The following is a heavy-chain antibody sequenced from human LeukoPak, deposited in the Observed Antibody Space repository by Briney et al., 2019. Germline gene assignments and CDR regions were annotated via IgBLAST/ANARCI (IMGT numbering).Heavy chain of an antibody. CDR1: GYSFTDYW. D-gene: IGHD2-2*02. CDR3: ARHLGYCSTTSCYIGVY. Sequence: GESLKISCQGSGYSFTDYWIGWVRQMPGKGLEWMGIIYPGDSDTRYSPSFQGQVTISADKSITTAYLQWSSLKASDTAMYYCARHLGYCSTTSCYIGVYWGQGTLVTVSS. V-gene: IGHV5-51*01. J-gene: IGHJ4*02. CDR2: IYPGDSDT.